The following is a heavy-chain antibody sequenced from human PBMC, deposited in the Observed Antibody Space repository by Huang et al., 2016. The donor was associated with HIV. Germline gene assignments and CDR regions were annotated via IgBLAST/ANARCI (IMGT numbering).Heavy chain of an antibody. CDR3: SPTGDDYFYFYMDV. D-gene: IGHD4-17*01. J-gene: IGHJ6*03. V-gene: IGHV3-49*03. Sequence: QLVESGGDSVQSGRSLRLSCRGSGFIFNNFAINLFRQSPGKGLEWIGFVRSKAFGGTSKIAPSVKDRFTVSREEAKNVAFLQMENLQVGDTAIYYCSPTGDDYFYFYMDVWGNGTAVTVS. CDR1: GFIFNNFA. CDR2: VRSKAFGGTS.